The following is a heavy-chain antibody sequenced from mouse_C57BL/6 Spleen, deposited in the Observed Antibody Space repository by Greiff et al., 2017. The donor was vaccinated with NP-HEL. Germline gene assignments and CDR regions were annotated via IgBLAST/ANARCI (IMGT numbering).Heavy chain of an antibody. V-gene: IGHV1-69*01. D-gene: IGHD1-1*01. J-gene: IGHJ3*01. CDR2: IDPSDSYP. CDR3: ARRDYGSSLFAY. Sequence: QVQLQQSGAELVMPGASVKLSCKASGYTFTSYWMHWVKQRPGQGLEWIGEIDPSDSYPNYNQKFKGKSTLTVDKSSSTAYMQLSSLTSEDSAVYYCARRDYGSSLFAYWGQGTLVTVSA. CDR1: GYTFTSYW.